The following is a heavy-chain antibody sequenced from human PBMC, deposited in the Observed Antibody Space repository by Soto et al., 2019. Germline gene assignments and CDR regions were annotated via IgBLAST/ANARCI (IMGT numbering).Heavy chain of an antibody. D-gene: IGHD3-10*01. J-gene: IGHJ5*02. CDR1: AFTFSRFA. Sequence: EVQLLESGGGLVQPGGSLRLSCAASAFTFSRFAMSWVRQTPGNGLEWVSAISGGGDNTFYADSVKGRFTISRDNSKNTLHLQMNGLRVEDTAVYYCAKGLSGSGAYQWFDPWGQGTLVTVSS. V-gene: IGHV3-23*01. CDR2: ISGGGDNT. CDR3: AKGLSGSGAYQWFDP.